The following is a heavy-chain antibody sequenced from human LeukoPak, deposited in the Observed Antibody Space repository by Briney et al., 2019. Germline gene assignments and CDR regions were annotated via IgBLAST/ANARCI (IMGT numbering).Heavy chain of an antibody. J-gene: IGHJ4*02. CDR1: GYTFTSYY. Sequence: ASVKVSCKASGYTFTSYYMHWVRQAPGQGLEWMGIINPNGGSTSFAQKFQGRVVMTRDTFTSTVYMELTSLRSEDTAVYFCAREGVLQGGYYRYYFDYWGQGTLVTVSS. CDR3: AREGVLQGGYYRYYFDY. D-gene: IGHD3-3*01. V-gene: IGHV1-46*01. CDR2: INPNGGST.